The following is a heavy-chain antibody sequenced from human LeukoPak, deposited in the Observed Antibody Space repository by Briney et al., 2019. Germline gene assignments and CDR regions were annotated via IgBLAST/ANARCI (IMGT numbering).Heavy chain of an antibody. V-gene: IGHV4-59*08. J-gene: IGHJ4*02. CDR2: IYYSGST. CDR3: ARHRDTAMALDY. Sequence: SETLSLTCTVSGGSISSYYWSWIRQPPGKGLEWIGYIYYSGSTNYNPSLKSRVTISVDTSKNQLSLKLSSVTAADTAIHYCARHRDTAMALDYWGQGILVTVS. D-gene: IGHD5-18*01. CDR1: GGSISSYY.